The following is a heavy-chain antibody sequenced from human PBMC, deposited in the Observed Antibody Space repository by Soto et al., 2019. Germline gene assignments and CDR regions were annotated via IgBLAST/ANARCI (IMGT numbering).Heavy chain of an antibody. CDR1: GGSITTSGDY. CDR3: ARVSHYYYYGWFDP. D-gene: IGHD3-22*01. CDR2: ISHSGIT. V-gene: IGHV4-31*03. Sequence: SETLSLTCTVSGGSITTSGDYWSWIRQHPGKGLEWIGYISHSGITEYNPSLKSRLTLSIDTSKNQFSLEMNSVTAADTAVYFCARVSHYYYYGWFDPWGQGTPVTVSS. J-gene: IGHJ5*02.